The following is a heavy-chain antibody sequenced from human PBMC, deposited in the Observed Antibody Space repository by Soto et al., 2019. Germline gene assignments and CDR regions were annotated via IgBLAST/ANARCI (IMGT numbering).Heavy chain of an antibody. V-gene: IGHV3-48*01. J-gene: IGHJ4*02. D-gene: IGHD3-3*01. CDR3: ARELYYDFWSGYYEPYSGGTSDY. Sequence: GGSLRLSCAASGFTFSSYSMNWVRQAPGKGLEWVSYISSSSSTIYYADSVKGRFTISRDNAKNSLYLQMNSLRAEDTAVYYCARELYYDFWSGYYEPYSGGTSDYWGQGTLVTVSS. CDR2: ISSSSSTI. CDR1: GFTFSSYS.